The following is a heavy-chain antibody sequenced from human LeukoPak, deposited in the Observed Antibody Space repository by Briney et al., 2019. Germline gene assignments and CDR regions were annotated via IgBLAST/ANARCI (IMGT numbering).Heavy chain of an antibody. CDR1: GYTFSNYW. D-gene: IGHD4-17*01. CDR3: ARRLRPDAFDI. J-gene: IGHJ3*02. CDR2: IYIGDSDT. V-gene: IGHV5-51*01. Sequence: GESLKISCKGSGYTFSNYWIGWVRRMPGKGLEWMGIIYIGDSDTTYSPSFQGQVTFSADTSISTAYLQWSSLKASDTAIYYCARRLRPDAFDIWGQGTLVTVSS.